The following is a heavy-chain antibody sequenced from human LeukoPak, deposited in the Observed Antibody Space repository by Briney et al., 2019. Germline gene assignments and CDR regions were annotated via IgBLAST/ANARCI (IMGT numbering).Heavy chain of an antibody. Sequence: PGGSLRLSCAASGFTFSSYGMPWVRQAPGKGLEWVAVIWYDGSNKYYADSVKGRFTISRDNSKNTLYLQMNSLRAEDTAVYYCAKEYDFWSGYYGYYFDYWGQGTLVTVSS. J-gene: IGHJ4*02. CDR2: IWYDGSNK. D-gene: IGHD3-3*01. CDR3: AKEYDFWSGYYGYYFDY. CDR1: GFTFSSYG. V-gene: IGHV3-30*02.